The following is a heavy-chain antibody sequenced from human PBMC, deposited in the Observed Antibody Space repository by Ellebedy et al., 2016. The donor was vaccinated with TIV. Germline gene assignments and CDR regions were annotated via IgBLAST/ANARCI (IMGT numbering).Heavy chain of an antibody. J-gene: IGHJ4*02. V-gene: IGHV3-30*18. D-gene: IGHD3-16*01. CDR2: ISFDGSSI. Sequence: GESLKISCAASGFTFSGYDMHWVRQAPGRGLEWVAFISFDGSSIYYADSVRGRFTVSRDNSKNTLYLQMSSLRVEDTAIYYCAKYLILNPDVWGTLIDYWGQGTLVTVSS. CDR3: AKYLILNPDVWGTLIDY. CDR1: GFTFSGYD.